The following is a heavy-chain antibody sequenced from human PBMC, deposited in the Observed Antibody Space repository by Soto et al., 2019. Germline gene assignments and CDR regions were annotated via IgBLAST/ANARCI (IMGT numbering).Heavy chain of an antibody. D-gene: IGHD3-22*01. V-gene: IGHV4-31*03. CDR3: ARHNYDSSGTAVDV. CDR1: GGSISSGNYY. J-gene: IGHJ6*02. CDR2: IYYSGTT. Sequence: QVQLQESGPGLVKPSQTLSLTCTVSGGSISSGNYYWSWIRQHPGKGLEWIGYIYYSGTTYYNPSLKSRVTISVDTSKNRCSLKLSSVTAADRAVYYCARHNYDSSGTAVDVWGQGTTVTVSS.